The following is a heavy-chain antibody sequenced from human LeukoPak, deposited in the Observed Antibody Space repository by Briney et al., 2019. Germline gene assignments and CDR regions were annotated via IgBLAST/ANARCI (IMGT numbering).Heavy chain of an antibody. J-gene: IGHJ6*02. CDR1: GGSISSGGYY. CDR3: ARVEMEPKNYYYGMDV. Sequence: PSETLSLTCTVSGGSISSGGYYWSWIRQPPGKGLEWIGYIYHSGSTYYNPSLKSRVTTSVDTSKNQFSLKLSSVTAADTAVYYCARVEMEPKNYYYGMDVWGQGTTVTVSS. CDR2: IYHSGST. D-gene: IGHD1-26*01. V-gene: IGHV4-30-2*01.